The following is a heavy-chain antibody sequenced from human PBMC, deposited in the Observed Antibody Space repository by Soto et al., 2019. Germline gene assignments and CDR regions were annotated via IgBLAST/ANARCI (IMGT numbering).Heavy chain of an antibody. CDR1: GGSISSGDYY. CDR2: IYYSGST. J-gene: IGHJ5*02. Sequence: SETLSLTCTVSGGSISSGDYYWSWIRQPPGKGLEWIGYIYYSGSTYYNPSLKSRVTISVDTSKNQFSLKLSSVTAADTAVYYCARTAMVPNWFDPWGQGTLVTVSS. CDR3: ARTAMVPNWFDP. V-gene: IGHV4-30-4*01. D-gene: IGHD3-10*01.